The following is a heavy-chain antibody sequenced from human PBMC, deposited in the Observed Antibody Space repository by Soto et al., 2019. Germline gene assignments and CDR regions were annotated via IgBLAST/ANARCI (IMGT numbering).Heavy chain of an antibody. CDR1: GFTFRSYP. J-gene: IGHJ4*02. Sequence: WGSLRLSCAASGFTFRSYPMHWVRQAPGKGLEWVAIVSYDGITKYADSVKGRFTISRDNSNNTLFLQMNSLRTEDTAVYYCTKEGLFWSGSFDSWGQGTLVTVSS. CDR3: TKEGLFWSGSFDS. CDR2: VSYDGITK. V-gene: IGHV3-30-3*02. D-gene: IGHD3-3*01.